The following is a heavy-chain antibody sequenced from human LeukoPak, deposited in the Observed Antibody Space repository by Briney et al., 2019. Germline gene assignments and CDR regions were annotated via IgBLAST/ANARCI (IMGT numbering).Heavy chain of an antibody. CDR1: GGSISSYY. V-gene: IGHV4-4*07. J-gene: IGHJ4*02. CDR2: IYTSGST. CDR3: ARHLEWFGELLPDY. Sequence: PSETLSLTCTVSGGSISSYYWSWIWQPAGKGLEWIGRIYTSGSTNYNPSLKSRVTISLDTSKNQFSLELSSVTAADTAVYYCARHLEWFGELLPDYWGQGTLVTVSS. D-gene: IGHD3-10*01.